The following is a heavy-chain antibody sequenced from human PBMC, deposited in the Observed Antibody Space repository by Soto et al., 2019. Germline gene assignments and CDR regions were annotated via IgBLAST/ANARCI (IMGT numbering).Heavy chain of an antibody. CDR1: GGTFSSYA. CDR2: IIPIFGTA. J-gene: IGHJ4*02. V-gene: IGHV1-69*13. CDR3: ARGGRNGSYNY. Sequence: SVKVSCKGSGGTFSSYAISWVRQAPGQGLERMGGIIPIFGTANYAQKFQGRVTITADESTSTAYMELSSLRSEDTAVYYCARGGRNGSYNYWGQGTLVTVSS. D-gene: IGHD1-26*01.